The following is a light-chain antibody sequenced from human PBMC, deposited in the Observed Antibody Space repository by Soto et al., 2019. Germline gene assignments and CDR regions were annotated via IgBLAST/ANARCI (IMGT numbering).Light chain of an antibody. CDR2: DAS. CDR3: QQYNSYSPRT. V-gene: IGKV1-5*01. J-gene: IGKJ1*01. CDR1: QSISSW. Sequence: DIRMTQSPSTLSASVVDRVTITCRASQSISSWLAWYQQKPGKAPKLLIYDASSLESGVPSRFSGSGSGTEFTLTISSLQPDDFATYYCQQYNSYSPRTFGQGTKVEIK.